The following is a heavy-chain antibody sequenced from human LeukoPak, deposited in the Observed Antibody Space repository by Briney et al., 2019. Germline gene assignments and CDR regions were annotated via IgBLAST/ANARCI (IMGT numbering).Heavy chain of an antibody. D-gene: IGHD3-10*01. J-gene: IGHJ4*02. V-gene: IGHV4-30-4*08. CDR1: GGSISSGDYY. CDR3: ASTLLWFGDTQGVDY. CDR2: IYYSGST. Sequence: SETLSLTCTVSGGSISSGDYYWSWIRQPPGKGLEWIGYIYYSGSTYYNPSLKSRVTISVDTSKNQFSLKLSSVTAADTAVYYCASTLLWFGDTQGVDYWGQGTLVTVSS.